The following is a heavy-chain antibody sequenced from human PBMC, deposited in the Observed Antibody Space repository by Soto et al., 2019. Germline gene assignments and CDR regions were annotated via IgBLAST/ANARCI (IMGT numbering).Heavy chain of an antibody. CDR1: GGSISSSSYY. J-gene: IGHJ5*02. CDR3: ARHKHSNYESWFDP. CDR2: IYYSGST. Sequence: SETLSLTCTVSGGSISSSSYYWGWIRQPPGKGLEWIGSIYYSGSTYYNPSLKSRVTISVDTSKNQFSLKLSSVTAADTAVYYCARHKHSNYESWFDPWGQGTLVTVSS. D-gene: IGHD4-4*01. V-gene: IGHV4-39*01.